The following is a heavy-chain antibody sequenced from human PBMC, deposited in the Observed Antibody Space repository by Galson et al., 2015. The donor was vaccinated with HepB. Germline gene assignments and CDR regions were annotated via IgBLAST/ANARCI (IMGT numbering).Heavy chain of an antibody. CDR2: IYPGDSDT. CDR3: ARQDFLWNDILTGYYDPPDY. Sequence: QSGAEVKKPGESLKISCKGSGYSFTSYWIGWVRQMPGKGLEWMGIIYPGDSDTRYSPSFQGQVTISADKSISTAYLQWSSLKASDTAMYYCARQDFLWNDILTGYYDPPDYWGQGTLVTVSS. D-gene: IGHD3-9*01. J-gene: IGHJ4*02. V-gene: IGHV5-51*01. CDR1: GYSFTSYW.